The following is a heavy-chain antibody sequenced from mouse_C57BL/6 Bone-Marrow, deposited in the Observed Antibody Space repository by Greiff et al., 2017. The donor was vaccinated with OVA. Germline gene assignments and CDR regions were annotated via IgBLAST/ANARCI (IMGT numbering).Heavy chain of an antibody. CDR1: GFTFSDYG. J-gene: IGHJ3*01. CDR2: ISSGSSTI. V-gene: IGHV5-17*01. CDR3: ARQTGTAWFAY. Sequence: EVHLVESGGGLVKPGGSLKLSCAASGFTFSDYGMHWVRQAPEKGLEWVAYISSGSSTIYYADTVKGRFTISRDNAKNTLFLQMTSLRSEDTAMYYCARQTGTAWFAYWGQGTLVTVSA. D-gene: IGHD4-1*01.